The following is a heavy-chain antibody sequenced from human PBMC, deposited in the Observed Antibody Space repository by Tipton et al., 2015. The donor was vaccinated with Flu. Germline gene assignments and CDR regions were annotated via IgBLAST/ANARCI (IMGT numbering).Heavy chain of an antibody. Sequence: TLSLTCTVSGGSINSYYWSWLRQPAGKGLEWIGRIYSSGSTNYSPSLKSRLTMSVDTSKNQFSLKLSSVTAADTAVYYCARVGDLWSGTNYGLDVWGQGTTVTVSS. V-gene: IGHV4-4*07. CDR2: IYSSGST. J-gene: IGHJ6*02. CDR3: ARVGDLWSGTNYGLDV. CDR1: GGSINSYY. D-gene: IGHD3-3*01.